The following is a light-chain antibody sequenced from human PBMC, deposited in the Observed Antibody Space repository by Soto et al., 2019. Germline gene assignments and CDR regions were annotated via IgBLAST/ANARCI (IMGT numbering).Light chain of an antibody. V-gene: IGKV3-20*01. CDR3: QPYGSSPRT. CDR2: DAS. Sequence: EIVLTQSPGTLSLSPGERATLSCRASQSLSSSQLAWYQQKPGQAPRLLIHDASSRATGISDRFTGSGSGTDFTLTITTLEPEDFAVYYCQPYGSSPRTFGLGTKVDSK. CDR1: QSLSSSQ. J-gene: IGKJ1*01.